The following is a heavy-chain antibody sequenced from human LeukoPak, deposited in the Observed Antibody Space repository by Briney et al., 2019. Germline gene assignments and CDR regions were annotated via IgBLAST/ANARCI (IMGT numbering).Heavy chain of an antibody. CDR1: GGSISSYY. Sequence: PSETLSLTCTVSGGSISSYYWSWIRQPPGKGLEWIGYIYYSGSTNYNPSLKSRVTISVDTSRNQFSLKLSSVTAADTAVYYCARRPNSSGWFDPWGQGTLVTVSS. CDR2: IYYSGST. CDR3: ARRPNSSGWFDP. D-gene: IGHD6-19*01. V-gene: IGHV4-59*08. J-gene: IGHJ5*02.